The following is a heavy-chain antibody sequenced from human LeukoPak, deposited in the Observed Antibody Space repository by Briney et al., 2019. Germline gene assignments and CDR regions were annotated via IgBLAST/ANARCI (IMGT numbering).Heavy chain of an antibody. CDR3: ARDGLGG. J-gene: IGHJ4*02. CDR1: GFTFSSYA. Sequence: PGGSLRLSCAASGFTFSSYAMSWVRQAPGKGLEWVANIKQDGSEKYYVDSVKGRFTISRDNAKNSLYLQMNSLRAEDTAVYYCARDGLGGWGQGTLVTVSS. V-gene: IGHV3-7*01. D-gene: IGHD3-16*01. CDR2: IKQDGSEK.